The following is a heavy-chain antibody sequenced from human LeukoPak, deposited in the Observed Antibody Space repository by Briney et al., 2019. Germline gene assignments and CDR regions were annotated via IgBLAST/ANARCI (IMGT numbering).Heavy chain of an antibody. CDR3: AKDASRHGSSTWFYFDR. CDR1: GFSFSSYA. CDR2: ISVSGGIT. Sequence: GGSLRLSCAASGFSFSSYAMNWVRQAPGKGLEWVSSISVSGGITYYADSVRGRFTISRDDSRNTFSLQLNSLRVADTALYYCAKDASRHGSSTWFYFDRWGQGILVSVSS. D-gene: IGHD6-13*01. V-gene: IGHV3-23*01. J-gene: IGHJ4*02.